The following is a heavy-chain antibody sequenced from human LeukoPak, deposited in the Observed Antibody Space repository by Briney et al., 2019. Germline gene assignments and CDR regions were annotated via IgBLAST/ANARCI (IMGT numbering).Heavy chain of an antibody. CDR2: IYHSGST. Sequence: SQTLSLTCAVSGGSISSGGYSWSWIRQPPGKGLEWIGYIYHSGSTYYNPSLKSRVTISVDRSKNQFSLKMSSVTAEDTAVYYCARELFDYDSSGYHPPLGAFDIWGQGTMVTVSS. J-gene: IGHJ3*02. D-gene: IGHD3-22*01. CDR1: GGSISSGGYS. V-gene: IGHV4-30-2*01. CDR3: ARELFDYDSSGYHPPLGAFDI.